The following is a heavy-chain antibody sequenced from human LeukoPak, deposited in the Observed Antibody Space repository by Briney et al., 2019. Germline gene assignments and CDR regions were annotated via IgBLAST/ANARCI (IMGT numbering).Heavy chain of an antibody. Sequence: GGSLRLSCAASGFTFSDYYMSWIRQAPGKGLEWGSYISSSGSTIYYADSVKGRFTISRDNAKNSLYLQMNSLRAEDTAVYYCARSTNYDSSGYYHDYWGQGTLVTVSS. J-gene: IGHJ4*02. CDR3: ARSTNYDSSGYYHDY. CDR2: ISSSGSTI. V-gene: IGHV3-11*04. D-gene: IGHD3-22*01. CDR1: GFTFSDYY.